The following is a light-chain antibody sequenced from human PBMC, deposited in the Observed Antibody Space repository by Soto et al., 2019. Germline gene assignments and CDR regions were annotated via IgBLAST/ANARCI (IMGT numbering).Light chain of an antibody. Sequence: QSALTQPASVSGSPGQSITISCTGTRSDIATYNYVSWYQQHPGKAPKSLIYEVSNRPSGISNRFSGSKSGNTASLTISGLQAEDEADYYCSSYTSSSTVVFGGGTQLTVL. V-gene: IGLV2-14*01. CDR2: EVS. CDR3: SSYTSSSTVV. J-gene: IGLJ2*01. CDR1: RSDIATYNY.